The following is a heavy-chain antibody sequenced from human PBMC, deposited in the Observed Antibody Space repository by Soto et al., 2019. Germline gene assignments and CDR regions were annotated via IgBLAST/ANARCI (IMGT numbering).Heavy chain of an antibody. J-gene: IGHJ6*02. D-gene: IGHD3-10*01. V-gene: IGHV3-30*18. CDR3: AKDQGGWFGEFGLYGMDV. CDR1: GFTFGTFG. Sequence: PGRSLRLSCAASGFTFGTFGMHWVRQATGKRLEWVAVISYDGSNKYYADSVPGRFTISRDNSKNALSLQMNSRRAEDTAVYYCAKDQGGWFGEFGLYGMDVWGQGTTVTVSS. CDR2: ISYDGSNK.